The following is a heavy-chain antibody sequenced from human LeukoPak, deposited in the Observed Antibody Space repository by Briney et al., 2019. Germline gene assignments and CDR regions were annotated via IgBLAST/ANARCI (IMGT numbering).Heavy chain of an antibody. CDR3: ARGGYIDGYDY. CDR1: GYSFTSYG. J-gene: IGHJ4*02. CDR2: ISPYNGNT. D-gene: IGHD5-18*01. V-gene: IGHV1-18*01. Sequence: ASVKVSCKTSGYSFTSYGISWVGQAPGQGLEWMGWISPYNGNTNYAQKVQGRVTMTTDTSTSTAYMELRSLRSDDTVVYYCARGGYIDGYDYWGQGTLVTVSS.